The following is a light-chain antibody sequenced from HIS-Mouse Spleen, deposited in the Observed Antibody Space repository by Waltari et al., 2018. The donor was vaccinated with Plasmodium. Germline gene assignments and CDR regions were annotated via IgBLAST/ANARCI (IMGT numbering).Light chain of an antibody. J-gene: IGKJ1*01. V-gene: IGKV1-5*03. Sequence: DIQMTQYPSTLSASVGDRVTITCRASQSISSWLAWYQQTPGKAPKLLIYKASSLESGGPSRFSGSGSGTEFTLTISSLQPDDFATYYCQQYNSYSWTFGQGTKVEIK. CDR1: QSISSW. CDR3: QQYNSYSWT. CDR2: KAS.